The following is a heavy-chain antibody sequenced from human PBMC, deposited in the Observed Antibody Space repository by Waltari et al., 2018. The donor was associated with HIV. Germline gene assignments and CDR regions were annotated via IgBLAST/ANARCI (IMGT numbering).Heavy chain of an antibody. Sequence: EVQLVESGGGLVQPGGSLRLPCAASGFTFSSYWMPWVRQAPGKGLVWVSRINSDGSSTSYADSVKGRFTISRDNAKNTLYLQMNSLRAEDTAVYYCASGYSSSWRSDYYYYGMDVWGQGTTVTVSS. CDR3: ASGYSSSWRSDYYYYGMDV. V-gene: IGHV3-74*01. J-gene: IGHJ6*02. CDR1: GFTFSSYW. CDR2: INSDGSST. D-gene: IGHD6-13*01.